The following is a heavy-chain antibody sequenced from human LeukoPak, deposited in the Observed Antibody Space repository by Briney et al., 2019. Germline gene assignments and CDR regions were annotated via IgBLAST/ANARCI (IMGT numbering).Heavy chain of an antibody. CDR1: GFAFSNYW. D-gene: IGHD5/OR15-5a*01. CDR3: ARDRSTRRNGY. Sequence: GGSLRLSCAASGFAFSNYWMSWVRQAPGKGLEWVSYISSSSSTIYYADSVKGRFTISRDNAKNSLYLQMNSLRAEDTAVYYCARDRSTRRNGYWGQGTLVTVSS. CDR2: ISSSSSTI. J-gene: IGHJ4*02. V-gene: IGHV3-48*04.